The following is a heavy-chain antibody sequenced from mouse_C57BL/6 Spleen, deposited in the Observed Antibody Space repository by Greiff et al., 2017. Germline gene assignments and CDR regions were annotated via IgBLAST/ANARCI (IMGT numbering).Heavy chain of an antibody. J-gene: IGHJ1*03. Sequence: EVKLVESGGGLVKPGGSLKLSCAASGYTFSDYGMHWVSQGPEKGLEWVAYIRSGSSTIYYADTVKGRCTISRDNAMNTLFLQVTSLRSEDTAMYYCARFYWYFDVWGTGATVTVSS. CDR2: IRSGSSTI. CDR1: GYTFSDYG. CDR3: ARFYWYFDV. V-gene: IGHV5-17*01.